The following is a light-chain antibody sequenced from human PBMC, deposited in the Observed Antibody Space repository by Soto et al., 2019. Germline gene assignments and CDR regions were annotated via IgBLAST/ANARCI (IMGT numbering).Light chain of an antibody. J-gene: IGLJ2*01. V-gene: IGLV8-61*01. CDR2: STH. CDR3: VRYMGSGISMV. Sequence: QTVVTQEPSFSVSPGGTVTLTCGLSSGSVSTSYSPSWYQQTPGQAPRTLIYSTHTRSSGVPDRFSGSILGNKAALTITGAQADDESDYYCVRYMGSGISMVFGGGTKLTVL. CDR1: SGSVSTSYS.